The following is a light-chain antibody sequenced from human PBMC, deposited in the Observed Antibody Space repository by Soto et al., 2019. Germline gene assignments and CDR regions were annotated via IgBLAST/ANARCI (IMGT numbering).Light chain of an antibody. CDR2: NNN. CDR1: SSSIGSNT. CDR3: ATWDDSRNKH. J-gene: IGLJ1*01. Sequence: QSVLTHPPSASGTPGQRVIISCSGSSSSIGSNTVNWYQQLPGMAPKLLIYNNNQRPSGVPDRFSGSKSGTSASLAISGLQSADEADYYCATWDDSRNKHFGTGTKVTVL. V-gene: IGLV1-44*01.